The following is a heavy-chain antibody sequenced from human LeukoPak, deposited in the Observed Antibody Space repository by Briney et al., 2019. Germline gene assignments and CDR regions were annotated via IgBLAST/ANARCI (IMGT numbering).Heavy chain of an antibody. CDR2: IHSGGTS. J-gene: IGHJ4*02. V-gene: IGHV3-53*01. D-gene: IGHD6-19*01. CDR3: ARDSGCSNGWPVY. CDR1: GFTVSSNY. Sequence: GGSLRLSCAASGFTVSSNYMTWFRQAPGKGLECVSVIHSGGTSYYADSVKGRFTISRDSSKNTVSLQMNSLRAEDTAVYYCARDSGCSNGWPVYWGQGTLVTVSS.